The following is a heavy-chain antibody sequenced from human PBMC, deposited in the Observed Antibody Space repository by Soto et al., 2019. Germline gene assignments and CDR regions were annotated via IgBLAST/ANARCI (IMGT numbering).Heavy chain of an antibody. CDR1: GLTFSNYA. J-gene: IGHJ5*02. D-gene: IGHD2-21*01. Sequence: EVRLLESGGGLVKPGGSLRLSCATSGLTFSNYAMSWVRQAPGGGLEWVSSMSGSSSTTYYADSVRGRFTISRDRSKNTLYLQMSSLRAEDTALYYCAKVDRGSVARPTRLDPWGQGTLVTVSS. CDR3: AKVDRGSVARPTRLDP. CDR2: MSGSSSTT. V-gene: IGHV3-23*01.